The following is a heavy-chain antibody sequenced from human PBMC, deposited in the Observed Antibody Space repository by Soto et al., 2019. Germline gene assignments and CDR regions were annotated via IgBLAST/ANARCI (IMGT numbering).Heavy chain of an antibody. D-gene: IGHD5-18*01. J-gene: IGHJ4*02. Sequence: ASVKVSCKASGYTFTDYALHWVRQAPGQRLEWMGWMNAGVGNTLYSQKFQGRITITRDTSASTAYMEFNSLKSEDTAIYYCARDTGYTFGSLNYWGPGTLVTVSS. V-gene: IGHV1-3*01. CDR2: MNAGVGNT. CDR3: ARDTGYTFGSLNY. CDR1: GYTFTDYA.